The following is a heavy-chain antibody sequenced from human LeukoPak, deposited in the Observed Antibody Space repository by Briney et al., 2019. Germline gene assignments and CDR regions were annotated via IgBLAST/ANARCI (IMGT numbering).Heavy chain of an antibody. J-gene: IGHJ3*02. Sequence: PSETLSLTCAVYGGSFSGYYWSWIRQPPGKGLEWIGEINHNGSTNYNPSLKSRVTISVDTSKNQFSLKVSSVTAADTAIYYCARDRPNVDSTGYYSRHDAFDMWGQGTMVTVSS. D-gene: IGHD3-22*01. V-gene: IGHV4-34*01. CDR2: INHNGST. CDR1: GGSFSGYY. CDR3: ARDRPNVDSTGYYSRHDAFDM.